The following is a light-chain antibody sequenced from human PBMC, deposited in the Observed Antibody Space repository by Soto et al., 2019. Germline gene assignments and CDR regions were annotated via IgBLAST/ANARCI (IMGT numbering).Light chain of an antibody. CDR1: SSDVGGYDY. J-gene: IGLJ1*01. Sequence: QSVLTQPASVSGSPGQAITISCTGTSSDVGGYDYVSWYQIHPGKAPKLMVFEVSNRPSGVSYRFSGSKSGNTASLTISGLQAEDEADYFCSSYSLSTAYLFGTGTKVTV. CDR2: EVS. V-gene: IGLV2-14*01. CDR3: SSYSLSTAYL.